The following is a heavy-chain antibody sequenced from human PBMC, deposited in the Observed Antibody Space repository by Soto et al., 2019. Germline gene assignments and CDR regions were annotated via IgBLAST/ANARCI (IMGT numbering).Heavy chain of an antibody. CDR2: IYYSGST. CDR3: ARPGFALGELSLSPSYRYFDL. D-gene: IGHD3-16*02. V-gene: IGHV4-39*01. CDR1: GGSISSSSYY. Sequence: QLQLQESGPGLVKPSETLSLTCTVSGGSISSSSYYWGWIRQPPGKGLEWIGSIYYSGSTYYNPSLNSRVTISVYTSKNQFSLKLSSVTAADTAVYYCARPGFALGELSLSPSYRYFDLWGRGTLVTVSS. J-gene: IGHJ2*01.